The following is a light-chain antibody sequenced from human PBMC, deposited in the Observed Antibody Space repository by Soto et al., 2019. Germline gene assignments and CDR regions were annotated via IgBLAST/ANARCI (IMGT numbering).Light chain of an antibody. V-gene: IGKV1-5*03. CDR2: KAS. Sequence: QSPSTLSASVGDRVTITCRASQSISSWLAWYQHKPGKAPKVLIYKASTLESGVPSRFSGSGSGTEFTLTISSLQPDDFATYYCQHYNTYPLTFGGGTKVEIK. CDR3: QHYNTYPLT. J-gene: IGKJ4*01. CDR1: QSISSW.